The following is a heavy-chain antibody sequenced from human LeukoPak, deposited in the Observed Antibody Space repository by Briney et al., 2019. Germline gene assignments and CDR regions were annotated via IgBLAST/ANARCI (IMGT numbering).Heavy chain of an antibody. J-gene: IGHJ4*02. Sequence: SETLSLTCTVSGGSVSSSSYYWGWIRQPPGKGLEWIGSIYYSGSTYHNPSLKSRVTISVDTSKNQFSLKLSSVTAADTAVYYCARDEGSFDYWGQGTLVTVSS. D-gene: IGHD3-10*01. CDR3: ARDEGSFDY. CDR1: GGSVSSSSYY. V-gene: IGHV4-39*07. CDR2: IYYSGST.